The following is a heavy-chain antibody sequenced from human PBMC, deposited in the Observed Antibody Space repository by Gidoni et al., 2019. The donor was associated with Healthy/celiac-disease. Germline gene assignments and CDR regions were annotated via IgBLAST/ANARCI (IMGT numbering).Heavy chain of an antibody. V-gene: IGHV3-48*03. Sequence: EVQLVESGGGLVQPGGSLRLSCAASGFTFSSYEMNWVRQAPGKGLEWVSYISSSGSTIYYADSVKSRFTISRDNAKNSLYLQMNSLRAEDTAVYYCARDLGDLFDYWGQGTLVTVSS. CDR1: GFTFSSYE. J-gene: IGHJ4*02. CDR2: ISSSGSTI. CDR3: ARDLGDLFDY. D-gene: IGHD4-17*01.